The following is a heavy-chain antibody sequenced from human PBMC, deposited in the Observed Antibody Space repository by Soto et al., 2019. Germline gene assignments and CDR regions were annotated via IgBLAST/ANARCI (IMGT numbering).Heavy chain of an antibody. CDR3: ARISGLPDPCNDD. J-gene: IGHJ4*02. CDR2: ISPYNGNT. V-gene: IGHV1-18*01. Sequence: ASVKVSCKASGYTFTKYGISWVRQAPGQGLEWMGWISPYNGNTNYAQKLQGRVTMTTDTSTSTAYMELSSLRSDDTAVYYCARISGLPDPCNDDWGQGTLVTVSS. D-gene: IGHD6-19*01. CDR1: GYTFTKYG.